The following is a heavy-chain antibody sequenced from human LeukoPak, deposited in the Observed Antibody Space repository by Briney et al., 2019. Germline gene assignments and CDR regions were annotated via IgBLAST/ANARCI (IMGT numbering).Heavy chain of an antibody. CDR3: ARGYYDSTNDY. J-gene: IGHJ4*02. CDR1: RGTFSSYA. D-gene: IGHD3-22*01. V-gene: IGHV1-69*04. Sequence: SVKVSCKASRGTFSSYAISWVRQAPGQGLEWMGRIIPILGIANYAQKFQGRVTITADKSTSTAYMELSSLRSEDTAVYYCARGYYDSTNDYWGQGTLVTVSS. CDR2: IIPILGIA.